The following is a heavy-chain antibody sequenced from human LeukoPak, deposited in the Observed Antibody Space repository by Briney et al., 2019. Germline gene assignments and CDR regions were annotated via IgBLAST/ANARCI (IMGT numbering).Heavy chain of an antibody. D-gene: IGHD5-12*01. V-gene: IGHV4-59*08. CDR2: IYYSGST. Sequence: SETLSLTCAVSGGSISSYYWSWLRQPPGKGLEWIGYIYYSGSTNYNPSLKSRVTISVDTSKNQFSLKLSSVTAADTAVYYCARRGGGYAVGSFDYWGQGTLVTVSS. J-gene: IGHJ4*02. CDR3: ARRGGGYAVGSFDY. CDR1: GGSISSYY.